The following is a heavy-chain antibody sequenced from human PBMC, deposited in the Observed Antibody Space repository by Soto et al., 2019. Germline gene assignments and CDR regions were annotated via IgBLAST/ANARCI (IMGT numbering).Heavy chain of an antibody. V-gene: IGHV3-23*01. J-gene: IGHJ4*02. CDR1: GFTFSSYA. CDR3: ARRGSGSYYES. Sequence: EVQLLESGGGLVQPGRSLRLSCAASGFTFSSYAIKWVRQAPGKGLEWVSAISGSGGSTYYADSVKGRFTISRDNSKNTLYLQMNSLRAEDTAVYYCARRGSGSYYESWGQGTLVSVSS. D-gene: IGHD1-26*01. CDR2: ISGSGGST.